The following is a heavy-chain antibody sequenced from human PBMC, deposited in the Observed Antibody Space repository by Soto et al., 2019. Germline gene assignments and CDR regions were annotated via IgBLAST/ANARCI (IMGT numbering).Heavy chain of an antibody. J-gene: IGHJ3*02. CDR3: ARPDTAVYDYAGCGCGDWASDN. Sequence: GESLKISCKGSGYSFTSYWIGWVRQMPGKGLEWMGIIYPGDSDTRYSPSFQGQVTISADKSISTAYLQWSSLKASDTAMYYWARPDTAVYDYAGCGCGDWASDNWGQGPMVTVSS. V-gene: IGHV5-51*01. D-gene: IGHD3-10*01. CDR2: IYPGDSDT. CDR1: GYSFTSYW.